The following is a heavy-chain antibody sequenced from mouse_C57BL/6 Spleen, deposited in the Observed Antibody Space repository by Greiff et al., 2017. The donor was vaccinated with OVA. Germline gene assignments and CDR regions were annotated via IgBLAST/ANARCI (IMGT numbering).Heavy chain of an antibody. CDR3: ARGGSSYWYFDV. CDR2: IHPTDSNT. J-gene: IGHJ1*03. V-gene: IGHV1-50*01. D-gene: IGHD1-1*01. Sequence: QVQLQQPGAELVKPGASVKLSCKASGYTFTSYWMQWVKQRPGQGLEWIGVIHPTDSNTNYNQKFKGKATLTVDTSSSTAYMQLSSLTSEDSAVYYCARGGSSYWYFDVWGTGTTVTVSS. CDR1: GYTFTSYW.